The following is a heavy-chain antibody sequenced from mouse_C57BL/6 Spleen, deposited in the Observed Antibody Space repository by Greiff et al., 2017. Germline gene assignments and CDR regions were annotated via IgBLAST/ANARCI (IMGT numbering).Heavy chain of an antibody. CDR2: INPNYGTT. CDR1: GYSFTDYN. J-gene: IGHJ4*01. CDR3: ARTPYYYGSSYDYAMDY. V-gene: IGHV1-39*01. D-gene: IGHD1-1*01. Sequence: VQLKQSGPELVKPGASVKISCKASGYSFTDYNMNWVKQSNGKGLEWIGVINPNYGTTSYNQKFKGNATLTVDQSSSTAYMQLNSLTSEDSAVYYCARTPYYYGSSYDYAMDYWGQGTSVTVSS.